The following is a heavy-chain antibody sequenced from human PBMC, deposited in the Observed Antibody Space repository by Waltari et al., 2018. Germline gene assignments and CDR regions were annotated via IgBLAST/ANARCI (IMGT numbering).Heavy chain of an antibody. D-gene: IGHD2-15*01. CDR3: ATSWRGYCSGGSCYGMDV. J-gene: IGHJ6*02. CDR1: GHTFTSYA. Sequence: QVQLVQSGAEVKKPGAAVKVSCKASGHTFTSYAASWARQAPGQGLEWMGWISPYNGNTNYAQKLQGRVTMNTDTSTNTAYMELRSLRSDDTAVYYCATSWRGYCSGGSCYGMDVWGQGTTVTVSS. CDR2: ISPYNGNT. V-gene: IGHV1-18*01.